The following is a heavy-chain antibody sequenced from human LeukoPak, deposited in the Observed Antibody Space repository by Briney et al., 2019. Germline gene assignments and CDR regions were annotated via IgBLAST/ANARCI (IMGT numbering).Heavy chain of an antibody. J-gene: IGHJ4*02. CDR1: GFTFSNAW. D-gene: IGHD6-13*01. CDR2: IKSKTDGGTT. CDR3: ARGSYSSSWKTFDY. Sequence: GGSLRLSCAASGFTFSNAWMSWVRQAPGKGLEWVGRIKSKTDGGTTDYAAPVKGRFTISRDDSKNTLYLQMNSLRADDTAMYYCARGSYSSSWKTFDYWGQGTLVTVSS. V-gene: IGHV3-15*01.